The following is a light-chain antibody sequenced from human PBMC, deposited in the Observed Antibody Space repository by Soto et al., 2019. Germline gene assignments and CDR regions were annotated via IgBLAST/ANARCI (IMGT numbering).Light chain of an antibody. CDR3: LQDNNYPLT. Sequence: AIQMTQFPSSLSASVGYRVTITCLASQDIRSDLGWYQQKPGKAPKLLIYASSSLQSGVPSRFSGSGSGTDFTLTISSLQPDDFETYYCLQDNNYPLTFGGGTTVDIK. J-gene: IGKJ4*01. CDR2: ASS. CDR1: QDIRSD. V-gene: IGKV1-6*01.